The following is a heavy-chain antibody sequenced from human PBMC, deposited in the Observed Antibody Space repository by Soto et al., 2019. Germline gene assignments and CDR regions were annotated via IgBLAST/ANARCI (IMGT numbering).Heavy chain of an antibody. D-gene: IGHD2-15*01. Sequence: QVQLVQSGAEVKKPGSSVKVSCKASGGTFSGYAISWVRQAPGQGLEWMGKIIPIIGIAEYAQKFQGRVTMTADTSTSTAYMELSSLRSEDTSLYYCARDADMARVDWYLDLWCRGSLITVSS. V-gene: IGHV1-69*04. CDR3: ARDADMARVDWYLDL. J-gene: IGHJ2*01. CDR1: GGTFSGYA. CDR2: IIPIIGIA.